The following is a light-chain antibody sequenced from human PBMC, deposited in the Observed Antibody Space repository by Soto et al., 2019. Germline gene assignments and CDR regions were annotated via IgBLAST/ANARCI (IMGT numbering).Light chain of an antibody. CDR1: QSVSSY. CDR2: DAS. J-gene: IGKJ5*01. V-gene: IGKV3-11*01. CDR3: QKRSNWPIN. Sequence: EIVLTQSPATISLSPRERATLSCRASQSVSSYLAWYPQKPGQAPRLLIYDASNRATGIPARFSGSGSGTDVTLTISSLEPEEFAVYYGQKRSNWPINCGQGTRRAIK.